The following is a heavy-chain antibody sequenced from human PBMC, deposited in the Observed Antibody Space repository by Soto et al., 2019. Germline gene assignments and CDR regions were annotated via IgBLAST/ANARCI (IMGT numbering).Heavy chain of an antibody. Sequence: SETLSLTCAVYGGSFSGYYWSWNRHPPGKGLEWIGEINHSGSTNYNPYLKSRVTISVDTSKNQFTLKLSSVTAADKAVYYCARVCYYGSGSYYSKRYYYYYGMDVWGQGTTVTVSS. D-gene: IGHD3-10*01. CDR3: ARVCYYGSGSYYSKRYYYYYGMDV. CDR1: GGSFSGYY. CDR2: INHSGST. J-gene: IGHJ6*02. V-gene: IGHV4-34*01.